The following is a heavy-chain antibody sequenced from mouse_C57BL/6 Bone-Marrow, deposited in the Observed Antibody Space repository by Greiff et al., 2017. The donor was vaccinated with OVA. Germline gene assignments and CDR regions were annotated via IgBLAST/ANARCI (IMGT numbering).Heavy chain of an antibody. CDR3: ARGRGSGYEYYYAMDY. V-gene: IGHV1-55*01. CDR2: IYPGSGST. Sequence: QVQLQQPGAELVKPGASVKMSCKASGYTFTSYWITWVKQRPGQGLEWIGDIYPGSGSTNYNEKFKSKATLTVDTSSSTAYMQLSSLTSEDSAVYYCARGRGSGYEYYYAMDYWGQGTSVTVSS. D-gene: IGHD3-2*02. CDR1: GYTFTSYW. J-gene: IGHJ4*01.